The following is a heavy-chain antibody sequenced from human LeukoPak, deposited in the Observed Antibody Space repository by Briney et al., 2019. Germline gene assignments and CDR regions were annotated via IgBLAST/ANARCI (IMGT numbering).Heavy chain of an antibody. CDR2: IYYTGTT. J-gene: IGHJ3*02. CDR1: GGSISSHY. D-gene: IGHD2-21*02. Sequence: SETLSLTCTVSGGSISSHYWSWIRQSTERGLEWIGFIYYTGTTRYNPSLRGRVTMSVDSSRNHFSLKLTSMTAADTALYYCARLLNNDNAGDPDTFDMWGQGTMVTVYS. CDR3: ARLLNNDNAGDPDTFDM. V-gene: IGHV4-59*11.